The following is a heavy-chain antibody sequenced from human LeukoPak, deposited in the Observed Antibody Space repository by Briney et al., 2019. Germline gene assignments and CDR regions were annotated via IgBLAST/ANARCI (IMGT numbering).Heavy chain of an antibody. CDR3: ARGLHFCSSTSCYGESWFDP. V-gene: IGHV1-8*03. CDR1: GYTFTSYD. D-gene: IGHD2-2*01. J-gene: IGHJ5*02. CDR2: MNPNSGNT. Sequence: GASVKVSCKASGYTFTSYDINWVRQATGQGLEWVGWMNPNSGNTGYAQKFQGRVTITRNTSISTAYMELSSLRSEDTAVFYCARGLHFCSSTSCYGESWFDPWGQGTLVTVSS.